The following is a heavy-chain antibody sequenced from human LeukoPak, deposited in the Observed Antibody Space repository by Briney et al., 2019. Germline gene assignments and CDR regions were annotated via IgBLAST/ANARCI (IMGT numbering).Heavy chain of an antibody. CDR3: ARGDYYDSSGYDY. V-gene: IGHV4-38-2*01. CDR1: GYSISSGYY. Sequence: PPETLSLTCAVSGYSISSGYYWGWIRQPSGKGLEWIGSIYHSGSTYYNPSLKSRVTISVDTSKNQFSLKLSSVTAADTAVYYCARGDYYDSSGYDYWGQGTLVTVSS. J-gene: IGHJ4*02. CDR2: IYHSGST. D-gene: IGHD3-22*01.